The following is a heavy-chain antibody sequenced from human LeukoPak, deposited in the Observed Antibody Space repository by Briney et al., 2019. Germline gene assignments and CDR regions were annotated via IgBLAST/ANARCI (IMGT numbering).Heavy chain of an antibody. CDR2: IIPLFGTA. D-gene: IGHD3-3*01. J-gene: IGHJ4*02. CDR3: ATDSGDFGSGYFDY. Sequence: ASVKVSCKASGGTFSNYAISWVRQAPGQGLEWMGGIIPLFGTANYAQKFQGRVTMTEDTSTDTAYMELSSLRSEDTAVYYCATDSGDFGSGYFDYWGQGTLVTVSS. V-gene: IGHV1-69*06. CDR1: GGTFSNYA.